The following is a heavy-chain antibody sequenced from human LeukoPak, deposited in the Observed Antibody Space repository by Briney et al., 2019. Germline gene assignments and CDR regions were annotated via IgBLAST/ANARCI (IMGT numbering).Heavy chain of an antibody. J-gene: IGHJ6*03. D-gene: IGHD5-18*01. V-gene: IGHV4-59*12. Sequence: SETLSLTCTVSGGSISSYYWSWIRQPPGKGLEWIGYIYYSGSTNYNPSLKSRVTISVDTSKNQFSLKLSSVTAADTAVYHCAGVQGYSYGHRSRYYYYMDVWGKGTTVTVSS. CDR1: GGSISSYY. CDR2: IYYSGST. CDR3: AGVQGYSYGHRSRYYYYMDV.